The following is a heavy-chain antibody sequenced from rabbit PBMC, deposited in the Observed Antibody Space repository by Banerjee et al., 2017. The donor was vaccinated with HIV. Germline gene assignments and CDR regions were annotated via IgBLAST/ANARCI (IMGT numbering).Heavy chain of an antibody. CDR3: ARDLAGVIGWNFGL. CDR1: GFDFSNYG. D-gene: IGHD4-1*01. J-gene: IGHJ4*01. V-gene: IGHV1S47*01. Sequence: QEQLVESGGGLVQPEGSLTLTCTASGFDFSNYGVSWVRQTPGKGLEWIGYIDPVFGSTYYANWVNGRFTISSHNAQNTLYLQLNSLTAADTATYFCARDLAGVIGWNFGLWGPGTLVTVS. CDR2: IDPVFGST.